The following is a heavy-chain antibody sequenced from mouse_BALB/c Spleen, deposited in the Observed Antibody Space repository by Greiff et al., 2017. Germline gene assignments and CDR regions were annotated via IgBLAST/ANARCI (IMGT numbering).Heavy chain of an antibody. CDR3: ARDKGGWLLRFDAMDY. D-gene: IGHD1-1*01. J-gene: IGHJ4*01. CDR2: IRNKANGYTT. CDR1: GFTFTDYY. V-gene: IGHV7-3*02. Sequence: EVMLVESGGGLVQPGGSLRLSCATSGFTFTDYYMSWVRQPPGKALEWLGFIRNKANGYTTEYSASVKGRFTISRDNSQSILYLQMNTLRAEDSATYYCARDKGGWLLRFDAMDYWGQGTSVTVSS.